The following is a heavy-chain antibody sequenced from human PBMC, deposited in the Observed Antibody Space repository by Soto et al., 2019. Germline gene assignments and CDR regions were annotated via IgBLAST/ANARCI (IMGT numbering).Heavy chain of an antibody. D-gene: IGHD6-13*01. CDR1: GFSLSTSGMS. V-gene: IGHV2-70*01. Sequence: SGPTLVNPTQTLTLTCSFSGFSLSTSGMSVSWIRQPPGKALEWLALIDWDGDEHYTTSLKTRLTISKDTSKNQVVLTLTNMDPVDTATYFCARRGFNSSWYSYYFDYWGQGAMVTV. CDR2: IDWDGDE. CDR3: ARRGFNSSWYSYYFDY. J-gene: IGHJ4*01.